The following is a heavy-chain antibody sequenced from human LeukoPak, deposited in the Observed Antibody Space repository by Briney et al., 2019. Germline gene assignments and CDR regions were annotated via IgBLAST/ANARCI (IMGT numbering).Heavy chain of an antibody. V-gene: IGHV4-4*09. CDR2: IYTSGST. CDR1: GGSISSYY. J-gene: IGHJ3*02. CDR3: ARPKEGAFDM. Sequence: SETLSLTCTASGGSISSYYWSWIRQPPGKGLEWIGYIYTSGSTNYNAYLMSRAPISQDTSKSPSSLKLSSVTAADTAVYYCARPKEGAFDMWGQGTMVTFSS.